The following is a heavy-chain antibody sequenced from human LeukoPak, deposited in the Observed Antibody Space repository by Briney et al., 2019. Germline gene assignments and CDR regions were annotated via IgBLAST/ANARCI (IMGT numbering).Heavy chain of an antibody. J-gene: IGHJ4*02. CDR2: ISSCGSTI. D-gene: IGHD3-10*01. CDR1: GLTFSRYW. CDR3: AGEGRGSGSLDY. Sequence: PGGSLRLSCAASGLTFSRYWMTWFRQAPGKGLEWVSYISSCGSTIYYADSVKGRFTISRDNAKNSLYLQMNSLRAEDTAVYYCAGEGRGSGSLDYWGQGTLVTVSS. V-gene: IGHV3-48*04.